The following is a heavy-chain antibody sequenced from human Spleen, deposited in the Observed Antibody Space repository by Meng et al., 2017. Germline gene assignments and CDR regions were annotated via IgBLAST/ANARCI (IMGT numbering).Heavy chain of an antibody. CDR3: ARDQTGATLFDY. J-gene: IGHJ4*02. V-gene: IGHV1-46*01. Sequence: QGHLVQSGAEVKKPGGSVKVSCKASGYTFTNYYIHWVRQAPGQGLEWMGMINPSNGFTTYAQKFQGRVTMTGDTSTSTVYMELSSLRSEDTAVYYCARDQTGATLFDYWGQGTLVTVSS. CDR2: INPSNGFT. CDR1: GYTFTNYY. D-gene: IGHD7-27*01.